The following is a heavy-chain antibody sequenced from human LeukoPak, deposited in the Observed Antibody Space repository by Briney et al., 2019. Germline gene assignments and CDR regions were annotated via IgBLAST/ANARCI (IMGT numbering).Heavy chain of an antibody. D-gene: IGHD3-10*01. Sequence: GGSLRLSCAASGSIFSSYSMNWVRQAPGKGLEWISYIRSSSSTTYYADSVRGRFTISRDNAKNSLYLQMNSLRDEDTAVYYCAREGVAGSYFVDWGQGTLVTVSS. V-gene: IGHV3-48*02. CDR3: AREGVAGSYFVD. J-gene: IGHJ4*02. CDR1: GSIFSSYS. CDR2: IRSSSSTT.